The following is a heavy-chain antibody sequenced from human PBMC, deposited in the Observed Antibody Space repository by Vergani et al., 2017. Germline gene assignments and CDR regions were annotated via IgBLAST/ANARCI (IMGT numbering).Heavy chain of an antibody. CDR3: ARGNCGVNCPKYNWLAP. Sequence: EVQLVQSGAEVKKPGESLKISCKGSGYSFTSYWIGWVRQMPGKGLEWIGRIYPNGNGNYNESLRSRLTMSIDTSRSQFSLSLSSVTAADTAVYYCARGNCGVNCPKYNWLAPWGRGILVTVSS. CDR1: GYSFTSYW. V-gene: IGHV5-10-1*01. J-gene: IGHJ5*02. CDR2: IYPNGNG. D-gene: IGHD2-21*01.